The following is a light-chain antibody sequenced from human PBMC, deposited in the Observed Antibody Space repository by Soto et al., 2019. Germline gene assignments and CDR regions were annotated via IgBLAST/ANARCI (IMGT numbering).Light chain of an antibody. CDR2: DTS. CDR1: QTVSSK. Sequence: EIVLTQSPATLSSSPGERATLSCRASQTVSSKLAWYQHKPGQAPRLLIYDTSNRATGIPARFSGSGSGTDFTLTISSLEPGDFAVYYCHQRKSWPRTFGQGTKVEIK. CDR3: HQRKSWPRT. J-gene: IGKJ1*01. V-gene: IGKV3-11*01.